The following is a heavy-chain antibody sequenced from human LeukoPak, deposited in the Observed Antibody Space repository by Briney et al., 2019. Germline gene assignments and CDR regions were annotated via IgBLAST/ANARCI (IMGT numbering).Heavy chain of an antibody. CDR3: ARAARTLFGVFIIAAFDI. V-gene: IGHV1-46*01. CDR2: INPSGGST. D-gene: IGHD3-3*01. J-gene: IGHJ3*02. Sequence: GASVKVSCKAPGYTFTSYYMHWVRQAPGQGLEWMGIINPSGGSTSYAQKFQGRVTITADTSTNTAYMELGSLRSEDAAVYYCARAARTLFGVFIIAAFDIWGQGTMVTVSS. CDR1: GYTFTSYY.